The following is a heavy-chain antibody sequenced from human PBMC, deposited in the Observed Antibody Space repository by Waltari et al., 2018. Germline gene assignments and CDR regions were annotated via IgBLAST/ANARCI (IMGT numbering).Heavy chain of an antibody. V-gene: IGHV3-30*18. Sequence: QVEESGGGVVQPGGSLRLSCVASGYPFNNYGMHWVRQAPGKGLEWLAVISSDGSGKYYAESVKGRLTMSRDNSKNMVYLQMNSLRPEDTAVYYCAKAGGIYNYPLDPWGQGTLVTVSS. CDR2: ISSDGSGK. J-gene: IGHJ5*02. CDR1: GYPFNNYG. CDR3: AKAGGIYNYPLDP. D-gene: IGHD1-26*01.